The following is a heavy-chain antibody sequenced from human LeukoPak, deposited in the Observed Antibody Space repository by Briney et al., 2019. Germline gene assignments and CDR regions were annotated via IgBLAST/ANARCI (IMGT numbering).Heavy chain of an antibody. Sequence: GGSLRLSCAASGFTFSSYAMHWVRQAPGKGLEWVAVTSYDGSNKYYADSVKGRFTISRDNSKNTLYLQMNSLRAEDTAVYYCARGQDTAVVKPIDYWGQGTLVTVSS. J-gene: IGHJ4*02. CDR1: GFTFSSYA. D-gene: IGHD5-18*01. V-gene: IGHV3-30-3*01. CDR3: ARGQDTAVVKPIDY. CDR2: TSYDGSNK.